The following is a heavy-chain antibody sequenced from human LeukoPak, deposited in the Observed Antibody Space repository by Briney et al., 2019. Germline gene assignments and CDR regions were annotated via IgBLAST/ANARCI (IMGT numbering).Heavy chain of an antibody. V-gene: IGHV4-39*07. Sequence: SETLSLTCIVSGGSISSSSYYWGWIRQPPGKGLEWIGSIYYSGSTYYNPPLKSRVTISVDTSKNQFSLKLSSVTAADTAVYYCARVSNYDSSGYSDYWGQGTLVTVSS. CDR2: IYYSGST. J-gene: IGHJ4*02. D-gene: IGHD3-22*01. CDR1: GGSISSSSYY. CDR3: ARVSNYDSSGYSDY.